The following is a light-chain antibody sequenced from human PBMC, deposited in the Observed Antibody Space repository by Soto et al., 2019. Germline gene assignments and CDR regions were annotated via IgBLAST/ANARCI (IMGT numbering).Light chain of an antibody. CDR2: RTS. Sequence: ETVMTQSPATLSVSPGERATLSCRASQSISSNLAWYQQKPGQAPRLLMFRTSTRATGVPARFSGSGSGTEFNITISNLQSEDFAVYYCQQYNNWPRATFGGGTKVEIK. CDR1: QSISSN. J-gene: IGKJ4*01. V-gene: IGKV3-15*01. CDR3: QQYNNWPRAT.